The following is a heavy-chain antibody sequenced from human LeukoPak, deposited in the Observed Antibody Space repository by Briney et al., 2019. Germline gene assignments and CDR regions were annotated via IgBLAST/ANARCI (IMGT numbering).Heavy chain of an antibody. CDR2: ISWNSGSI. D-gene: IGHD3-10*01. J-gene: IGHJ4*02. V-gene: IGHV3-9*01. CDR3: AKDYLWFGELLSTAGFDY. Sequence: PGGSLRLSCAASGFTFDDYAMHWVRPAPGRGLEWVSGISWNSGSIGYADSVKGRFTISRDNAKNSLYLQMNSLRAEDTALYYCAKDYLWFGELLSTAGFDYWGQGTLVTVSS. CDR1: GFTFDDYA.